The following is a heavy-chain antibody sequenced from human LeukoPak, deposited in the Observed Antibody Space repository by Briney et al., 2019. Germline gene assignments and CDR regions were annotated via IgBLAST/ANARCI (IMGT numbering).Heavy chain of an antibody. CDR2: INHSGST. V-gene: IGHV4-34*01. D-gene: IGHD2-2*02. CDR1: GGPFSGYY. Sequence: SETLSLTCAVYGGPFSGYYWSWIRQPPGKGLEWIGEINHSGSTNYNPSLKSRVTISVDTSKNQFSLKLSSVTAADTAVYYCARGRGDIVVVPAAIYYYYYGMDVWGQGTTVTVSS. CDR3: ARGRGDIVVVPAAIYYYYYGMDV. J-gene: IGHJ6*02.